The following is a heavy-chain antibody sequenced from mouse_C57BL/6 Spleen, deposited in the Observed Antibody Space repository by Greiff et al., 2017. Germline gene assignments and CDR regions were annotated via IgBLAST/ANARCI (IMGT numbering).Heavy chain of an antibody. CDR1: GYTFPDYE. CDR3: TRSAYYYGSSYWYFDV. D-gene: IGHD1-1*01. CDR2: IDPETGGT. Sequence: QVQLQQSGAELVRPGASVTLSCKASGYTFPDYEMHWVKQTPVHGLEWIGAIDPETGGTAYNQKFKGQAILPADKSSSPAYMELRSLTSEDSAVYYCTRSAYYYGSSYWYFDVWGTGTTVTVSS. J-gene: IGHJ1*03. V-gene: IGHV1-15*01.